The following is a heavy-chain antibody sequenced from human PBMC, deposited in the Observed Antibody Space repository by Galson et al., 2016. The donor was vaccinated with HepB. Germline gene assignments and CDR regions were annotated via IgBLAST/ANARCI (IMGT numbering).Heavy chain of an antibody. J-gene: IGHJ4*02. CDR2: IKRKSDGGTT. Sequence: SLRLSCAASGFTFSSFAMSWVRQTPGKGLEWVGRIKRKSDGGTTDYAAAVKGRFIISRDDSTDTLYLQMNSLKTEDTGVYYCSTGVYVTGTNDCWGQGTLVTVS. CDR3: STGVYVTGTNDC. D-gene: IGHD1-7*01. CDR1: GFTFSSFA. V-gene: IGHV3-15*01.